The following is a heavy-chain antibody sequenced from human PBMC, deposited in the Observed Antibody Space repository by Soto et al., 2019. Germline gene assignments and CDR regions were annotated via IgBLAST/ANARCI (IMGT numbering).Heavy chain of an antibody. CDR1: GYTFTSYY. V-gene: IGHV1-46*03. D-gene: IGHD2-15*01. CDR2: INPSGGST. CDR3: ARVYCSGGSCYSIDY. J-gene: IGHJ4*02. Sequence: ASVKVSCKASGYTFTSYYMHWVRQAPGQGLEWMGIINPSGGSTSYAQKFQGRVTMTRDTSTSTVYMELSSLRSEDTAAYYCARVYCSGGSCYSIDYWGQGTLVNVS.